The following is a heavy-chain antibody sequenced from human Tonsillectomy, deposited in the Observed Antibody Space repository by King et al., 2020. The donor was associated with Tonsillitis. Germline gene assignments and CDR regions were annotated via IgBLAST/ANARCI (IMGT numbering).Heavy chain of an antibody. CDR2: IKQDGSGK. CDR3: ARDCYDSRAYERFDY. Sequence: VQLVESGGGLVQPGGSLRLSCAASGFTFSRYWMSWVRQAPGKGLEWVANIKQDGSGKHYVDSVKGRFTISRDNAKNALYLQMNSLWAEDTAVYYCARDCYDSRAYERFDYWGQGTLVTVSS. V-gene: IGHV3-7*03. J-gene: IGHJ4*02. D-gene: IGHD3-22*01. CDR1: GFTFSRYW.